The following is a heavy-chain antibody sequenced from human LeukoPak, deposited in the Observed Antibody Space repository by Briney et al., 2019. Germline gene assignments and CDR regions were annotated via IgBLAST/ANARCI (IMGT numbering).Heavy chain of an antibody. V-gene: IGHV3-11*04. CDR1: GFKFSDHY. CDR2: ISSRGNTI. D-gene: IGHD3-22*01. Sequence: PGGSLRLSCAASGFKFSDHYMSWIRQAPGEGLEWVSHISSRGNTIDYADSVKGRFTISRDNAKNSLYLQMSSLRAEDTAVYYCARDVYYYDSSGHDAFDIWGQGTMVTVSS. J-gene: IGHJ3*02. CDR3: ARDVYYYDSSGHDAFDI.